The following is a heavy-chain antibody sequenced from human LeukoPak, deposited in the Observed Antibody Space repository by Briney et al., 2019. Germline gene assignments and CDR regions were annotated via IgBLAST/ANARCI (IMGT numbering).Heavy chain of an antibody. Sequence: SETLPLTCTVSGGSISSYYWSWIRQPPGKELEWIGYIYYSGSTNYNPSLKSRVTISVDTSKNQFSLELSSVTAADTAVYYCASFISVGDYIGWFDPWGQGTLVTVSS. V-gene: IGHV4-59*01. CDR3: ASFISVGDYIGWFDP. CDR1: GGSISSYY. D-gene: IGHD4-17*01. CDR2: IYYSGST. J-gene: IGHJ5*02.